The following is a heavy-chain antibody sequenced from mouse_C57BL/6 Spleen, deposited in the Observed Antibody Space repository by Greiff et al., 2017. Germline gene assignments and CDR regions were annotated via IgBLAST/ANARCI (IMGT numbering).Heavy chain of an antibody. CDR3: ARHVGTGAMDY. CDR1: GFTFSDYY. Sequence: EVQLLESGGGLVQPGGSLKLSCAASGFTFSDYYMYWVRQTPEKRLEWVAYISNGGGSTYYPDNVKGRFTISRDKAKNTLYLQMSRLKSEATALSDCARHVGTGAMDYWGQGTSVTVSS. CDR2: ISNGGGST. V-gene: IGHV5-12*01. J-gene: IGHJ4*01. D-gene: IGHD3-3*01.